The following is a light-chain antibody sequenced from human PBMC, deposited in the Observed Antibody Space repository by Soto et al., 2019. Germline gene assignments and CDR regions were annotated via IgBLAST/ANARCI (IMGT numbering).Light chain of an antibody. CDR1: QDIYTY. J-gene: IGKJ5*01. V-gene: IGKV1-5*01. CDR2: GSS. Sequence: RLTQSPSSLSASVGDTVTISCRASQDIYTYLAWYQQKPGKAPTLLIFGSSSLHNGVPPRFAGSGSGSEFTLTINRLQPDDFATYFCQHYTLYSAPFGQGTR. CDR3: QHYTLYSAP.